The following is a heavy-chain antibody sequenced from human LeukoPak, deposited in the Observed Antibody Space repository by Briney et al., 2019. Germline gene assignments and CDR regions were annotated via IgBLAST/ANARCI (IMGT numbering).Heavy chain of an antibody. CDR2: ISGSGGST. Sequence: GGSLRLSCAASGFTFSSYGMSWVRQAPGKGLEWVSAISGSGGSTYYADSVKGRFTISRDNSKNTLYLQMNSLTAEDTAVYYCARVVDHDYDDYYLDYWGQGTLVTVSS. J-gene: IGHJ4*02. D-gene: IGHD4-17*01. V-gene: IGHV3-23*01. CDR3: ARVVDHDYDDYYLDY. CDR1: GFTFSSYG.